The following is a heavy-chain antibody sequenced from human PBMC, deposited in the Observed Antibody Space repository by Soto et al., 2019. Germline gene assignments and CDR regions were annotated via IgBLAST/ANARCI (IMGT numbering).Heavy chain of an antibody. CDR3: ARIKWGLNYYNRIDV. Sequence: VKVSFQPSGYSFSDYFIQWGRQAHGQGLECVALINPQTAATNHAKKFQGRVSVTWDTSSTTSYMELTRMRPDVTAVYYCARIKWGLNYYNRIDVWGQGTTVTVSS. V-gene: IGHV1-2*02. D-gene: IGHD3-10*01. CDR1: GYSFSDYF. J-gene: IGHJ6*02. CDR2: INPQTAAT.